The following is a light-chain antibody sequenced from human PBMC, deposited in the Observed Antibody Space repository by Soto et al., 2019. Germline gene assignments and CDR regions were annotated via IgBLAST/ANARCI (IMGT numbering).Light chain of an antibody. CDR3: QQYNNWPPWT. CDR1: QSISDT. CDR2: GAS. Sequence: EIVMTQSPATLSVSPGGRATLSCRASQSISDTLAWYQQKPGQAPRLLIYGASTRAPGFPARFSGSGSGTDFTLTISSLQSEDFALYYCQQYNNWPPWTFGQGTKVDIK. J-gene: IGKJ1*01. V-gene: IGKV3-15*01.